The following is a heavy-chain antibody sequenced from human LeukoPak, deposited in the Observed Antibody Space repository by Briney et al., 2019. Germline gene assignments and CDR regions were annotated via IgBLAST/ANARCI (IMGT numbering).Heavy chain of an antibody. CDR2: IIPIFGTA. CDR3: ARARLTSSPDIVVVPDPGYYYMDV. D-gene: IGHD2-2*01. V-gene: IGHV1-69*13. Sequence: SVKVSCKASGGTFSSYAISWVRQAPGQGLEWMGGIIPIFGTANYAQKFQGRVTITADESTSTAYMGLSSLRSEDTAVYYCARARLTSSPDIVVVPDPGYYYMDVWGKGTTVTVSS. CDR1: GGTFSSYA. J-gene: IGHJ6*03.